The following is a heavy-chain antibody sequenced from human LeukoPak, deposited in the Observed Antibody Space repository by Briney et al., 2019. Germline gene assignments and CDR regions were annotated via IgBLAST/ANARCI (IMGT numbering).Heavy chain of an antibody. CDR3: ARDFFCYTHWHYFYY. V-gene: IGHV3-7*01. CDR2: IKQDGSEK. J-gene: IGHJ4*02. D-gene: IGHD3-16*02. Sequence: GGSLRLSCAASGFTFSSYWMSWVRQAQGKGLEGVANIKQDGSEKYYVDSVKGRFTIYRDNAKNSLYMQMNSVRAEDTAVYYCARDFFCYTHWHYFYYWGPGTLVTVSS. CDR1: GFTFSSYW.